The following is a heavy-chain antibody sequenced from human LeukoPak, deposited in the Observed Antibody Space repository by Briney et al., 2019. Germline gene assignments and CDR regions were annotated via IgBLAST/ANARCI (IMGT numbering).Heavy chain of an antibody. Sequence: GGSLRLSCTASGFTFSSYWMSWVRQAPGKGLEWVANIKQDGSEKDYVDSVKGRFTISRDNAKNSLYLQMSNLRAEDTAVYFCARGGGLDVWGQGATVTVSS. CDR1: GFTFSSYW. V-gene: IGHV3-7*03. CDR3: ARGGGLDV. D-gene: IGHD3-16*01. J-gene: IGHJ6*02. CDR2: IKQDGSEK.